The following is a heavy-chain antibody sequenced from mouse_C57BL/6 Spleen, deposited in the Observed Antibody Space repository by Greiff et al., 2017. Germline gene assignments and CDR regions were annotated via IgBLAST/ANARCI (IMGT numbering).Heavy chain of an antibody. CDR3: AIEKGYYGSKRCFDV. J-gene: IGHJ1*03. CDR1: GFTFSDYY. Sequence: EVKLVESEGGLVKPGSSLKLSCTASGFTFSDYYMAWVRQAPEKGLEWVANINYDGSSPYYLDSLKSRFILSRDNAQNTLYLQMSSLKSEDPATYYCAIEKGYYGSKRCFDVWGTGTTATFSS. V-gene: IGHV5-16*01. CDR2: INYDGSSP. D-gene: IGHD1-1*01.